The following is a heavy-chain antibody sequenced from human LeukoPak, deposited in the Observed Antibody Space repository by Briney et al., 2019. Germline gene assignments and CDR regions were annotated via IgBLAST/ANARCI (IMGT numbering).Heavy chain of an antibody. CDR1: GGSISSYY. CDR3: ARGPNSFDYYDSSGPFDY. CDR2: IYTSGST. Sequence: SETLSLTCTVSGGSISSYYWSWIRQPAGKGLEWIGRIYTSGSTNYNPSLKSRVTMSVDTSKNQFSLKLSSVTAADTAVYYCARGPNSFDYYDSSGPFDYWGQGTLVTVSS. J-gene: IGHJ4*02. V-gene: IGHV4-4*07. D-gene: IGHD3-22*01.